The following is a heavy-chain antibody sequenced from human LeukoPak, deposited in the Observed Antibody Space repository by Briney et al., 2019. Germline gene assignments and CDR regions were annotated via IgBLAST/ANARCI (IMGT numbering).Heavy chain of an antibody. J-gene: IGHJ4*02. Sequence: PGRSLRLSCAASGFTFSSYAMHWVRQAPGKGLEWVAVISYDGSNEYYADSVKGRFTISRDNSKNTLYLQMNSLRAEDTAVYYCARRVGGTTGTWSFDYWGQGTLVTVSS. D-gene: IGHD1-1*01. CDR3: ARRVGGTTGTWSFDY. V-gene: IGHV3-30-3*01. CDR1: GFTFSSYA. CDR2: ISYDGSNE.